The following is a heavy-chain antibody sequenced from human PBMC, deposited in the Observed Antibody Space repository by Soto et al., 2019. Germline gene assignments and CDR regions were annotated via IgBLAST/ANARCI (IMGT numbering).Heavy chain of an antibody. J-gene: IGHJ4*02. CDR2: IRSKANSYAT. CDR1: GFTFSGST. Sequence: EVQLVESGGGLVQPGGSLKLSCAASGFTFSGSTMHWVRQASGKGLEWVGRIRSKANSYATAYAASVKVRFTISRDDSKNTAYLQMNSLKTEDTAVYYCTRLVLGSVVYWGQGTLVTVSS. V-gene: IGHV3-73*02. CDR3: TRLVLGSVVY. D-gene: IGHD2-15*01.